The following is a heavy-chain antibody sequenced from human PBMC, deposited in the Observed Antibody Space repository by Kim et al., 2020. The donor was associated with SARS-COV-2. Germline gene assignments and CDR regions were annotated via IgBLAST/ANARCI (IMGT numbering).Heavy chain of an antibody. D-gene: IGHD6-13*01. J-gene: IGHJ4*02. CDR3: AKTGQLDY. Sequence: TNYTASVGGRVTSSRDNSKNTLSLKMNSLRAEDTALYYCAKTGQLDYWGQGTLVTVSS. V-gene: IGHV3-23*01. CDR2: T.